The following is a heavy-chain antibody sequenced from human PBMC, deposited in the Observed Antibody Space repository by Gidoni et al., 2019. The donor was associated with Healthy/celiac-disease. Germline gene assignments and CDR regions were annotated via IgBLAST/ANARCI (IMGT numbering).Heavy chain of an antibody. J-gene: IGHJ1*01. CDR3: AKGADYYDSSGYYYVRAAEYFQH. CDR2: LSYYGRKK. CDR1: GFNLRSYG. V-gene: IGHV3-30*18. D-gene: IGHD3-22*01. Sequence: QVQLVESGGGVVQPGRSLRLSCAASGFNLRSYGMHWVRQAPGNGLECVAVLSYYGRKKFYADTVKGRFTISRDNSKNTLYLQMNSLRAEDTAVYYCAKGADYYDSSGYYYVRAAEYFQHWGQGTLVTVSS.